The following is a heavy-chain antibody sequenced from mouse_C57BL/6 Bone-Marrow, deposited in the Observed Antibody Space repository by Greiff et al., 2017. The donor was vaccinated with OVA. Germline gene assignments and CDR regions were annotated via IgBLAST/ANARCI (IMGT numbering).Heavy chain of an antibody. CDR1: GYTFTSYW. D-gene: IGHD1-1*01. CDR2: IYPGSGST. CDR3: ARSGGSSSYWYFDV. V-gene: IGHV1-55*01. Sequence: VQLQQPGAELVKPGASVKMSCKASGYTFTSYWITWVKQRPGQGLEWIGDIYPGSGSTNYNEKFKSKATLTVDTSSSTAYMQLSSLTSEDSAVYDCARSGGSSSYWYFDVWGTGTTVTVSS. J-gene: IGHJ1*03.